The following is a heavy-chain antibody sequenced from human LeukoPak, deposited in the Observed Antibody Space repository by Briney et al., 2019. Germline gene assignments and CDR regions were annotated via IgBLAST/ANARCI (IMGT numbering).Heavy chain of an antibody. D-gene: IGHD2-2*01. V-gene: IGHV1-2*02. CDR1: GYTFTGYY. CDR3: AREVTYCSNTSCYWFDP. CDR2: INPNSGGT. J-gene: IGHJ5*02. Sequence: ASVKVSCKASGYTFTGYYMHWVRQAPGQGLEWMGWINPNSGGTNYAQKFQGRVTMTRDTSISTAYMELSRLRSDGTAVYYCAREVTYCSNTSCYWFDPWGQGTLVTVSS.